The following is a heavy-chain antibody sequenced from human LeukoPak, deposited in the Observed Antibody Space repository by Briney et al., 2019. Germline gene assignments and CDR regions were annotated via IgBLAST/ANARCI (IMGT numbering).Heavy chain of an antibody. V-gene: IGHV4-39*01. Sequence: PSETLSLTCTVSGGSISSSSYYWGWIRQPPGKGLEWIGSIYYSGSTYYNPSLKSRVTISVDTSKNQFSLKLSSVTAADTAVYYCARLRAVVGYWGQGTLVTVSS. CDR1: GGSISSSSYY. J-gene: IGHJ4*02. CDR3: ARLRAVVGY. CDR2: IYYSGST.